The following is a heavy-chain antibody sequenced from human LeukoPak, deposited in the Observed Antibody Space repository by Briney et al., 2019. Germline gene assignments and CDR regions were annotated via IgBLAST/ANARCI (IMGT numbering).Heavy chain of an antibody. V-gene: IGHV3-23*01. Sequence: GGSLRLSCTASGFTFSNYAMSWVRQAPWKGLEWVSAISSRSSDTYYPDSVRGRFTISRDNSKNTLYLQMNSLRAEDTAVYYCAKDDFWSGYPYYFDYWGQGTLVTVSS. CDR1: GFTFSNYA. CDR3: AKDDFWSGYPYYFDY. D-gene: IGHD3-3*01. J-gene: IGHJ4*02. CDR2: ISSRSSDT.